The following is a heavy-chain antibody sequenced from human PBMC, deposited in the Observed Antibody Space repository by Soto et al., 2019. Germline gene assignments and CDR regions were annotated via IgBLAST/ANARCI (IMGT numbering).Heavy chain of an antibody. CDR1: GGTFSSYA. CDR2: IIPILGIA. J-gene: IGHJ3*02. CDR3: ARRTYYYDSSGLTSDAFDI. V-gene: IGHV1-69*04. D-gene: IGHD3-22*01. Sequence: ASVKVSCKASGGTFSSYAISWVRQAPGQGLEWMGRIIPILGIANYAQKFQGRVTITADKSTSTAYMELSSLRSEDTAVYYCARRTYYYDSSGLTSDAFDIWGQGTMVTVSS.